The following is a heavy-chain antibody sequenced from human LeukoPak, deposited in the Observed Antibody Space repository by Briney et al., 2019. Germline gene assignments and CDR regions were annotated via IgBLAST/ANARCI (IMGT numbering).Heavy chain of an antibody. CDR2: VIPLSGTT. CDR3: ARGSSSWDGGMDV. CDR1: GGTLNNYA. Sequence: SVKVSCKASGGTLNNYAINWVRQAPGQGLEWMGGVIPLSGTTTYARQFLGRVTITAVKSTDMAYMVLSSLGSEDTAVYYCARGSSSWDGGMDVWGKGTTVTVSS. D-gene: IGHD6-13*01. V-gene: IGHV1-69*06. J-gene: IGHJ6*04.